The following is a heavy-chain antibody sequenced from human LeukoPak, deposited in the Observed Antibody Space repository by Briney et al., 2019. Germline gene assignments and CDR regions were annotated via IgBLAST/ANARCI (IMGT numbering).Heavy chain of an antibody. V-gene: IGHV3-53*05. Sequence: GGSLRLSCAASGFTVSSNYMSWVRQAPGKGLEWVSVIYSGGSTYYADSVKGRFTISRDNSKNTLYLQMNSLRAEDTAVYYCAKDYGSGSRSGYYYFDYWGQGTLVTVSS. D-gene: IGHD3-22*01. CDR2: IYSGGST. J-gene: IGHJ4*02. CDR1: GFTVSSNY. CDR3: AKDYGSGSRSGYYYFDY.